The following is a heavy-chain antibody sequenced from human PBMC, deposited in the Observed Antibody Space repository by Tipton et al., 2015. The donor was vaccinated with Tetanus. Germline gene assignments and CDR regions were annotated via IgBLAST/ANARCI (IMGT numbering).Heavy chain of an antibody. D-gene: IGHD3-10*01. CDR1: GGSFSGYL. Sequence: AGLVKPSKTLSLTCSVSGGSFSGYLWSWVRQPSGKGLEWIGEINHSGTTNYNPSLKSRVTISVDTSKNQFSLKLRSVTAADTAVYFCARHPPPYYYGSGSYLDYWGQGTPVTVSS. CDR3: ARHPPPYYYGSGSYLDY. V-gene: IGHV4-34*01. CDR2: INHSGTT. J-gene: IGHJ4*02.